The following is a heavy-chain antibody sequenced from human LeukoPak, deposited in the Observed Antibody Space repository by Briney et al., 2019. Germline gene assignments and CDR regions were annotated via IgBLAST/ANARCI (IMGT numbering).Heavy chain of an antibody. CDR3: ARDSASIRD. D-gene: IGHD2-21*01. CDR1: GYTFSNYA. CDR2: IIPILGIA. Sequence: SVKVSCKASGYTFSNYAISWVRQAPGQGLEWMGRIIPILGIANYAQKFQGRVTITADKSTSTAYMELSSLRSEDTAVYYCARDSASIRDWGQGTLVTVSS. J-gene: IGHJ4*02. V-gene: IGHV1-69*04.